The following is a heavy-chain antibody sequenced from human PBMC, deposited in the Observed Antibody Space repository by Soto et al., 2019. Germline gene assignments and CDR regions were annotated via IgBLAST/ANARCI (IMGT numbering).Heavy chain of an antibody. Sequence: ASVKVSCKASGGTFSSYAISWVRQAPGQGLEWMGEIIPIFGAANYAQKFQGRVTITADESTSTAYMELSSLRSEDTAVYYCATPGPNYDYVWGSSSPFDYWGQGTLVTVSS. D-gene: IGHD3-16*01. CDR3: ATPGPNYDYVWGSSSPFDY. J-gene: IGHJ4*02. CDR2: IIPIFGAA. CDR1: GGTFSSYA. V-gene: IGHV1-69*13.